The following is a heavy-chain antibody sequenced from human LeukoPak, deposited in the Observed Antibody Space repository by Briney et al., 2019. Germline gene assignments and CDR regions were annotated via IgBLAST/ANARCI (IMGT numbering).Heavy chain of an antibody. CDR1: EFTFSSYS. V-gene: IGHV3-21*01. J-gene: IGHJ6*03. D-gene: IGHD3-10*01. CDR2: ISSSSSYI. Sequence: GGSLRLSCAASEFTFSSYSMNWVRQAPGKGLEWVSSISSSSSYIYYADSVKGRFTISRDNAKNSLSLQMNSLRAEDTAVYYCARGAIRSHYYYMDVWGKGTTVIIS. CDR3: ARGAIRSHYYYMDV.